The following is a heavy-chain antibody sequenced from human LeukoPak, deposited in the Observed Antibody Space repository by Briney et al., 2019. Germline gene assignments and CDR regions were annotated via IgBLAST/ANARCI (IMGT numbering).Heavy chain of an antibody. CDR3: ATKGSTGQDYYYYMDV. CDR2: FDPEDGET. D-gene: IGHD2-8*02. Sequence: ASVKVSCKVSGYTLTELSMHWVRQAPGKGLEWMGGFDPEDGETIYAQKFQGRVTMTEDTSTDTAYMELSSLRSEDTAVYHCATKGSTGQDYYYYMDVWGKGTTVTISS. V-gene: IGHV1-24*01. J-gene: IGHJ6*03. CDR1: GYTLTELS.